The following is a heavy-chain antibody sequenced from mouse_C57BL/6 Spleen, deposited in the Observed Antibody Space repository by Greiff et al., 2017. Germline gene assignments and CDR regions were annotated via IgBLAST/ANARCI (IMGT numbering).Heavy chain of an antibody. CDR3: ARGARRAWYFDV. CDR2: IHPNSGST. V-gene: IGHV1-64*01. J-gene: IGHJ1*03. Sequence: QVQLQQPGAELVKPGASVKLSCKASGYTFTSYWMHWVKQRPGQGLEWIGMIHPNSGSTNYNEKFKSKATLTVDKSSSTAYMQLSSLTSEDSAVYYGARGARRAWYFDVWGTGTTVTVSS. CDR1: GYTFTSYW.